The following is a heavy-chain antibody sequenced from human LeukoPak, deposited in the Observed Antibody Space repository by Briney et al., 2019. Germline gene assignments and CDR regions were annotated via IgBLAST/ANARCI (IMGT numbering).Heavy chain of an antibody. J-gene: IGHJ4*02. CDR1: GFTFSNAW. CDR2: IKSKTDGGTT. D-gene: IGHD3-10*01. V-gene: IGHV3-15*01. Sequence: GGSLRLSCAASGFTFSNAWMTWVRQAPGKGLEWVGHIKSKTDGGTTDYAAPVKGRFTISRDDSKNTLYLQINSLKTEDTAIYHCTPDPGRGLRRYWGQGTLVTVSS. CDR3: TPDPGRGLRRY.